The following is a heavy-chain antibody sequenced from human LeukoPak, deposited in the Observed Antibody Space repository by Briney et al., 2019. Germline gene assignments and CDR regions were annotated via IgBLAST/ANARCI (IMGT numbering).Heavy chain of an antibody. J-gene: IGHJ2*01. D-gene: IGHD3-16*01. V-gene: IGHV5-51*01. CDR2: IYPGDSDT. CDR3: ARVKGGAWYGDL. CDR1: GYNYRNYW. Sequence: GESLKISCKGSGYNYRNYWVVWVRQMPGKGLEWRGIIYPGDSDTRYSPSSQGQVTISAAKSIPTAYLQWSSLKASDTAIYYCARVKGGAWYGDLWGRGTLVTVSS.